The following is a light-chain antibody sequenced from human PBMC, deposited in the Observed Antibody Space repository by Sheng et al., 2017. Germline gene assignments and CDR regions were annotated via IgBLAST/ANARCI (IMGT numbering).Light chain of an antibody. J-gene: IGLJ2*01. Sequence: QSALTQPASVSGSPGQSITISCTGSSSDVGSYNLVSWYQQHPGKAPKLMIYDVTDRPSGVSNRFSGSKSGNTASLTISGLQTEDEADYYCCSYTGSSTIFGGGTKLTVL. CDR1: SSDVGSYNL. CDR3: CSYTGSSTI. CDR2: DVT. V-gene: IGLV2-23*02.